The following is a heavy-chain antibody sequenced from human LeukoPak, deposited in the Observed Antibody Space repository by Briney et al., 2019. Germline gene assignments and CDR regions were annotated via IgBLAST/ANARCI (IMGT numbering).Heavy chain of an antibody. CDR1: GFTFSSYG. D-gene: IGHD1-26*01. CDR2: IRYDGSNK. J-gene: IGHJ3*02. CDR3: AKDQWELLSGSDAFDI. Sequence: GGSLRLSCAASGFTFSSYGMHWVRQAPGKGLEWVAFIRYDGSNKYYADSVKGRFTISRDNFKNTLYLQMNSLRAEDTAVYYCAKDQWELLSGSDAFDIWGQGTMVTVSS. V-gene: IGHV3-30*02.